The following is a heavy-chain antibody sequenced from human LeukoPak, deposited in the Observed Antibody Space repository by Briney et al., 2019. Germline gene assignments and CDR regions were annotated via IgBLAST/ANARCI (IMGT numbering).Heavy chain of an antibody. D-gene: IGHD3-10*01. CDR1: GFTFSSFW. V-gene: IGHV3-7*03. CDR3: ARDGYYYGSGSLI. Sequence: GGSLRLSCAASGFTFSSFWMSWVRHAPGKGREWVANIKQDGSEKYYVGSVKGRFTSSRDRAKNSLYLQMNSLRAEDTAVCYCARDGYYYGSGSLIWGQGTNGHRLF. J-gene: IGHJ3*02. CDR2: IKQDGSEK.